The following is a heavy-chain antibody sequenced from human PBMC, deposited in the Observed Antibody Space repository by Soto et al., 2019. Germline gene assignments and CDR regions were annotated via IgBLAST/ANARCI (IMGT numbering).Heavy chain of an antibody. Sequence: GGYLRLSCAASGFTFSDYYMSWIRQAPGKGLEWVSYISSSGSTIYYADSVKGRFTISRDNAKNSLYLQMNSLRAEDTAVYYCARDRRSYYDCSGYYYYYGMDVWGQGTTVTVSS. CDR1: GFTFSDYY. D-gene: IGHD3-22*01. J-gene: IGHJ6*02. V-gene: IGHV3-11*01. CDR3: ARDRRSYYDCSGYYYYYGMDV. CDR2: ISSSGSTI.